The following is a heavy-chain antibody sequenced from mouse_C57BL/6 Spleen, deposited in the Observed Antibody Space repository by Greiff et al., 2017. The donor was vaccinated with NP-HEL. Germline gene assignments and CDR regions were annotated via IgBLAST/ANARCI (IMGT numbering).Heavy chain of an antibody. V-gene: IGHV1-9*01. CDR2: ILPGSGST. D-gene: IGHD1-1*01. Sequence: QVQLQQSGAELMKPGASVKLSCKATGYTFTGYWIEWVKQRPGHGLEWIGEILPGSGSTNYIEKFKGKATFTADTSSNTAYMQLSSLTTEDSAIYYCARGYYGSSYDWGQGTTLTVSS. CDR1: GYTFTGYW. CDR3: ARGYYGSSYD. J-gene: IGHJ2*01.